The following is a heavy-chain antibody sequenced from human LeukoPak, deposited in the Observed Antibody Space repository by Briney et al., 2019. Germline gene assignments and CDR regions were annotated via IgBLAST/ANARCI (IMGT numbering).Heavy chain of an antibody. D-gene: IGHD6-19*01. J-gene: IGHJ4*02. V-gene: IGHV3-74*01. Sequence: GGSLRLSCAASGFTFSSYWMHWVRHAPGKGLVWVSRINSDGSSTSYADSVKGRFTISRDNAKNTLYLQMNSLRAEDTAVYYCVRVWSSGWYVNWGQGTLVTVSS. CDR2: INSDGSST. CDR3: VRVWSSGWYVN. CDR1: GFTFSSYW.